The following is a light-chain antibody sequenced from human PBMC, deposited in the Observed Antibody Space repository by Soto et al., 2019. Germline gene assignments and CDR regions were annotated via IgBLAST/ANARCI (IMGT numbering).Light chain of an antibody. Sequence: EVVLTQSPGTLSLSPGERATLSCRASQSISSHYFGWYQQIPGQTPRLLIYGTSKRATGIADRFSGSGSGTDFTLTISVLEHEYSAVYYYQQYGNSVTFGPGTKLEIK. CDR2: GTS. CDR1: QSISSHY. CDR3: QQYGNSVT. J-gene: IGKJ2*01. V-gene: IGKV3-20*01.